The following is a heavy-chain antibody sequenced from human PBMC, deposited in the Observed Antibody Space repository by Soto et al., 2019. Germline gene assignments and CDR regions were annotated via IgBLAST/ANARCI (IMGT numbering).Heavy chain of an antibody. CDR2: IYYSGST. CDR3: ARHVPYCSDTSHCAYGMDV. J-gene: IGHJ6*02. V-gene: IGHV4-31*03. Sequence: SETLSLTCTVSGGSISSGGYYWSWIRQHPGKGLEWIGYIYYSGSTYYNPSLKSRVTISVDTSKNQFSLKLSSVTAADTAVYYCARHVPYCSDTSHCAYGMDVWGQGTTVTVSS. CDR1: GGSISSGGYY. D-gene: IGHD2-2*01.